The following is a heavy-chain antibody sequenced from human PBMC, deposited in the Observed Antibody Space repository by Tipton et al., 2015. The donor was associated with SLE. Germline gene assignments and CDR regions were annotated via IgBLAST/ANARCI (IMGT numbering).Heavy chain of an antibody. CDR3: ARGKYSGYDPLGY. CDR1: GFTFSSYA. Sequence: QLVQSGGGVVQPGRSLRLSCAASGFTFSSYAMHWVRQAPGKGLEWVAVISYDGSNKYYANSVKGRFTISRDKSENTLYLQVNSLRAEDTAVYYCARGKYSGYDPLGYWGQGTLVTVSS. V-gene: IGHV3-30*04. J-gene: IGHJ4*02. D-gene: IGHD5-12*01. CDR2: ISYDGSNK.